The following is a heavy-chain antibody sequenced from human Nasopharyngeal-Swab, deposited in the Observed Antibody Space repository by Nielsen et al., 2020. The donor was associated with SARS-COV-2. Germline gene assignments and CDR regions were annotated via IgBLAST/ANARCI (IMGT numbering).Heavy chain of an antibody. Sequence: GGSLRLSCAASGFTFSSYSTNWVRQAPGKGLEWVSSISSSSSYIYYADSVKGRFTISRDNAKNSLYLQMNSLRAEDTAVYYCARDGDYSGWELTDYWGQGTLVTVSS. J-gene: IGHJ4*02. CDR1: GFTFSSYS. CDR3: ARDGDYSGWELTDY. V-gene: IGHV3-21*01. CDR2: ISSSSSYI. D-gene: IGHD1-26*01.